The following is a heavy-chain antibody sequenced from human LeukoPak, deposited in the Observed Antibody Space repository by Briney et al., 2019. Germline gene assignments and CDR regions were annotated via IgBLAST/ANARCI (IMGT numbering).Heavy chain of an antibody. J-gene: IGHJ4*02. Sequence: GGSLRLSCAASGFTFDDYAMHWVRQAPGKGLEWVSGISWNSGGTYYADSVKGRFTISRDNSKNTLYLQMNSLRAEDTAVYYCAKEPRGYSGYDLDYWGQGTLVTVSS. CDR2: ISWNSGGT. CDR3: AKEPRGYSGYDLDY. D-gene: IGHD5-12*01. V-gene: IGHV3-23*01. CDR1: GFTFDDYA.